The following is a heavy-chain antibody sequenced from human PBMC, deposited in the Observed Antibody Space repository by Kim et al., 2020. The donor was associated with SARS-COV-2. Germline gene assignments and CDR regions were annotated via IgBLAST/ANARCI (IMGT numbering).Heavy chain of an antibody. V-gene: IGHV6-1*01. Sequence: DYARSVQTRITINADTSKYQFSLQLHSVSPDDTAVYYCARDTPGQKAYDIWGQGTMVTVSS. CDR3: ARDTPGQKAYDI. J-gene: IGHJ3*02.